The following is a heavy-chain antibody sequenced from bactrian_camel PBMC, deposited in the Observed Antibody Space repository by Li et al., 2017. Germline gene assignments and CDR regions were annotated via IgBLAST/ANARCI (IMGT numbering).Heavy chain of an antibody. J-gene: IGHJ4*01. D-gene: IGHD5*01. CDR1: GFSFHDSI. CDR3: AVRLGVRCGADWASWGTNAY. V-gene: IGHV3S61*01. CDR2: IQRHNNNA. Sequence: HVQLVESGGGSVQAGGSLTLSCTASGFSFHDSIVGWYRQTPGEECEGIAKIQRHNNNAFYADSVKGRFTVTLDSAKNTMYLQMNQLRPDDTAMYVCAVRLGVRCGADWASWGTNAYWGQGTQVTVS.